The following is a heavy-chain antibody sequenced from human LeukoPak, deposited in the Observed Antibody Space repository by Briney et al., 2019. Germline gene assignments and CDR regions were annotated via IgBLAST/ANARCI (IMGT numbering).Heavy chain of an antibody. CDR3: AKDDSGSLGFDY. J-gene: IGHJ4*02. V-gene: IGHV3-23*01. CDR1: GFTFSSYA. Sequence: PGGSLRLSCAPSGFTFSSYAMSWVRQAPGKGLEWVSAISGSGGSTYYADSVKGRFTISRDNSKNTLYLQMNSLRAEDTAVYYCAKDDSGSLGFDYWGQGTLVTVSS. D-gene: IGHD1-26*01. CDR2: ISGSGGST.